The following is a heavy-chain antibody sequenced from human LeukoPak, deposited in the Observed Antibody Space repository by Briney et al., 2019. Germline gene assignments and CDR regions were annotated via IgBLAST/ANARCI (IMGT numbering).Heavy chain of an antibody. J-gene: IGHJ3*02. Sequence: PGGSLRLSCAASGFTFSSYNINWVRQAPGKGLEWVSSISSSSDYIYYADSLKGRFTISRDNAKNSLYLQMNSLRAEDTAVYYCARGATSSVFDIWGKGKMVTVSS. CDR1: GFTFSSYN. CDR3: ARGATSSVFDI. V-gene: IGHV3-21*01. D-gene: IGHD5-12*01. CDR2: ISSSSDYI.